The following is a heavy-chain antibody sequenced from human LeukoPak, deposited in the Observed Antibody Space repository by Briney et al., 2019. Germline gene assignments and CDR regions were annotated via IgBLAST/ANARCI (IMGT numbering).Heavy chain of an antibody. Sequence: GASVKVSCKASGYTFTSYAMHWVRQAPGQRLEWMGWINAGNGNTKYSRKFQGRVTITRDTSASTAYMELSSLRPEDTAVYYCARDQGEYGDYVTFWDYWGQGTLVTVSS. CDR1: GYTFTSYA. V-gene: IGHV1-3*01. D-gene: IGHD4-17*01. J-gene: IGHJ4*02. CDR2: INAGNGNT. CDR3: ARDQGEYGDYVTFWDY.